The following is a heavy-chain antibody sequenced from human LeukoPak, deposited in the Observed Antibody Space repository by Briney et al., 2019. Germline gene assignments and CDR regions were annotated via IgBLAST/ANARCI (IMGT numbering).Heavy chain of an antibody. J-gene: IGHJ4*02. CDR2: INPNSGGT. Sequence: ASVKVSCKASGYTFTGYYMHWVRQAPGQGLEWTGWINPNSGGTNYAQKFQGRVTMTRDTPISTAYMELSRLRSDDTAVYYCARDSLTIFGVVFSLYYFDYWGQGTLVTVSS. CDR1: GYTFTGYY. CDR3: ARDSLTIFGVVFSLYYFDY. V-gene: IGHV1-2*02. D-gene: IGHD3-3*01.